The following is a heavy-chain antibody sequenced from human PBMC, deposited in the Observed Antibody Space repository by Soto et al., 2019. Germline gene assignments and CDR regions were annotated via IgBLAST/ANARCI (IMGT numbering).Heavy chain of an antibody. V-gene: IGHV3-23*01. CDR2: ISGSGGST. CDR1: GFTFSSYA. CDR3: AKAVGASSFTATDY. D-gene: IGHD6-6*01. Sequence: EVQLLESGGGLVQPGGSLRLSCAASGFTFSSYAMSWVRQAPGKGLEWVSAISGSGGSTYYADSVKGRFTISRDNSKNTLYLQMNSLRAEDTSVYYCAKAVGASSFTATDYWGQGTLVTVSS. J-gene: IGHJ4*02.